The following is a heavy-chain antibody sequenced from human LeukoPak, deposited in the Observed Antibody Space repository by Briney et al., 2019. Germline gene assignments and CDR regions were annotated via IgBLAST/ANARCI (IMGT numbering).Heavy chain of an antibody. CDR1: GGSFSDYY. CDR2: INHSGST. D-gene: IGHD6-13*01. V-gene: IGHV4-34*01. J-gene: IGHJ5*02. Sequence: SETLSLTCAVYGGSFSDYYWTWIRQPPGKGLEWIGEINHSGSTNYNPSLKSRVTISVDTSKNQFSLKLSSVTAADTAVYYCARGSSSWYPSGNWFDPWGQGTLVTVSS. CDR3: ARGSSSWYPSGNWFDP.